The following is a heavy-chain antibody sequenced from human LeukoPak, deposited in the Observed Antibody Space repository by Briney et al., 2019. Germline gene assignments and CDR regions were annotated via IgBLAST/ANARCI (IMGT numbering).Heavy chain of an antibody. J-gene: IGHJ5*02. CDR1: GFTFSNFA. Sequence: GGSLRLSCAASGFTFSNFAMMWVRQAPGTGLQGVSTITGYGATFYADSVRGRFTIFRDTSMNTLLLQMNSLGAEDTAVYYCAKGAAAGKVDWFDPWGQGTLVTVSS. CDR2: ITGYGAT. CDR3: AKGAAAGKVDWFDP. V-gene: IGHV3-23*01. D-gene: IGHD6-13*01.